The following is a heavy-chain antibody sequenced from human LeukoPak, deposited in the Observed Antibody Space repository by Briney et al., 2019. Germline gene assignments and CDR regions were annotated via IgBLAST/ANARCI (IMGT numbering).Heavy chain of an antibody. CDR3: ARARVGSYHYY. CDR1: GFTFSNYG. D-gene: IGHD1-26*01. CDR2: IRYDASNK. V-gene: IGHV3-30*02. Sequence: GGSLRLSCAASGFTFSNYGMHWVRQAPGKGLEWVAFIRYDASNKYYADSVKGRFTISRDNSKNTLYLQMNSLRAEDTAVYYCARARVGSYHYYWGQGTLVTVSS. J-gene: IGHJ4*02.